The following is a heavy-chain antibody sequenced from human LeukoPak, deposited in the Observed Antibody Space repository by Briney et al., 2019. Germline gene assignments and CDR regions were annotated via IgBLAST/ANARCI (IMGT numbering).Heavy chain of an antibody. V-gene: IGHV3-30*03. CDR3: ARDVNGDYTDYYYYYGMDV. CDR2: ISYDGSNK. D-gene: IGHD4-17*01. Sequence: PGRSLRLSCAASGFTFSSYGMHWVRQAPGKGLEWVAVISYDGSNKYYADSVKGRFTISRDNSKNTLYLQMNSLRAEDTAVYYCARDVNGDYTDYYYYYGMDVWGQGTTVTVSS. J-gene: IGHJ6*02. CDR1: GFTFSSYG.